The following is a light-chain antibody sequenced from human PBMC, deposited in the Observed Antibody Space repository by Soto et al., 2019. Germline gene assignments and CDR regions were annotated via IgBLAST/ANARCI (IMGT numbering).Light chain of an antibody. CDR1: QSVSSN. J-gene: IGKJ1*01. CDR3: QQYNNWPRGT. CDR2: GAS. V-gene: IGKV3-15*01. Sequence: EIVMTQSPATLSVSPGERATLTCRASQSVSSNLAWYQQKPGQAPRLLIYGASTRATGIPARFSGSGSGTEFTLTISSLXSEDFAVYYCQQYNNWPRGTFGQGTKVDTK.